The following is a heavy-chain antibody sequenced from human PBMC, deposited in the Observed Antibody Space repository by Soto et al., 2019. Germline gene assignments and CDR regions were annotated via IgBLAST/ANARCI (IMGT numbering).Heavy chain of an antibody. V-gene: IGHV3-7*01. J-gene: IGHJ4*02. Sequence: GGSLRLSCAASGFTFSSYWMSWVRQAPGKGLEWVANIKQDGSEKYYVDSVKGRFTISRDNAKNSLYLQMNSLRAEDTAVYYCARVSLVGATNRFDYWGQGTLVTVSS. CDR3: ARVSLVGATNRFDY. CDR1: GFTFSSYW. CDR2: IKQDGSEK. D-gene: IGHD1-26*01.